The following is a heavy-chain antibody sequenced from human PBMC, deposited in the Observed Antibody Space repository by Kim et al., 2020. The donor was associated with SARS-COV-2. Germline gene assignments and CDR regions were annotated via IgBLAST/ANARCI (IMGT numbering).Heavy chain of an antibody. V-gene: IGHV1-69*06. J-gene: IGHJ4*02. D-gene: IGHD6-13*01. CDR3: TRRGSSSWYDY. Sequence: SVKVSCKASGGAFSRYTVSWVRQAPGQGLQWMGGIIPMFETANYAQKFQGRVTITADKSTSTVYMELSSLTSDDTAVYYCTRRGSSSWYDYWGQGTLVTVSS. CDR1: GGAFSRYT. CDR2: IIPMFETA.